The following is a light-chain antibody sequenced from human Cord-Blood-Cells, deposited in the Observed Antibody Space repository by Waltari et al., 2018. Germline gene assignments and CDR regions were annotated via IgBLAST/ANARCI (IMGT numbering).Light chain of an antibody. V-gene: IGKV1-5*03. CDR3: QQYNSYSMYS. Sequence: DIQMTQSPSTLSASVGDRVTITCRASQSISSWLAWYQQKPGKAPKLLIYKASSLESGVPSRFSGSGSGTEVTLTISSLQPDDFATYYCQQYNSYSMYSVGQGTKLEIK. CDR1: QSISSW. CDR2: KAS. J-gene: IGKJ2*03.